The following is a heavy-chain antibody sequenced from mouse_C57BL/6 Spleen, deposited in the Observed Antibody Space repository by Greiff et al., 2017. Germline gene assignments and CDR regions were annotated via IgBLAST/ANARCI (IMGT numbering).Heavy chain of an antibody. J-gene: IGHJ4*01. CDR1: GFTFSSYT. CDR2: ISGGGGNT. D-gene: IGHD1-1*01. CDR3: ARKEVLRYYAMDY. Sequence: EVKLMESGGGLVKPGGSLKLSCAASGFTFSSYTMSWVRQTPEERLEWVATISGGGGNTYYPDSVKGRFTISRDNAKNTLYLQMSSLRSEDTAVYYCARKEVLRYYAMDYWGQGTSVTVSS. V-gene: IGHV5-9*04.